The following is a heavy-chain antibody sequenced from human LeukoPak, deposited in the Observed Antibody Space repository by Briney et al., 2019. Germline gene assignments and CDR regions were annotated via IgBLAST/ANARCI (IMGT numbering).Heavy chain of an antibody. CDR2: IHTTGGT. J-gene: IGHJ4*02. CDR1: GGSISNYY. Sequence: TSETLSLTCTVSGGSISNYYWSWMRQRAGKGLEWIGRIHTTGGTNYNPSLKSRVTMSVDTSKNQFSLKLSSVTAADTAVYYCARRCTSSWCFDYWGQGTLVSVSS. D-gene: IGHD6-13*01. CDR3: ARRCTSSWCFDY. V-gene: IGHV4-4*07.